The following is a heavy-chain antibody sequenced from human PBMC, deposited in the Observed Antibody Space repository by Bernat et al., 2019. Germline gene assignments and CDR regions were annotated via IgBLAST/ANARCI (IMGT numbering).Heavy chain of an antibody. Sequence: EVQLVESGGGLVKPGGSLRLSCAASGFTFSSYSMNWVRQAPGKGLEWVSSISSSSSYIYYADAVTGRFTISRDNAKNSLYLQMNSLRAEDTAVYYCARASFPSGSYSTWGQGTLVTVSS. J-gene: IGHJ5*02. CDR3: ARASFPSGSYST. D-gene: IGHD1-26*01. CDR1: GFTFSSYS. CDR2: ISSSSSYI. V-gene: IGHV3-21*01.